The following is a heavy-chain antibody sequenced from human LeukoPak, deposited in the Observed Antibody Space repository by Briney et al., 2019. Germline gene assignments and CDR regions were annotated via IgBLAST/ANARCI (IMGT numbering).Heavy chain of an antibody. D-gene: IGHD4-17*01. CDR2: IYPGDSDT. CDR1: GYTFTNYW. V-gene: IGHV5-51*01. J-gene: IGHJ4*02. Sequence: GESLKISCKGSGYTFTNYWIAWVRQMPGKGLEWMGIIYPGDSDTRYSPSFQGQVTISADKSISTAYLQWSSLKASDTAMYYCARPSDYGVTGAFDYWGQGTLVTVSS. CDR3: ARPSDYGVTGAFDY.